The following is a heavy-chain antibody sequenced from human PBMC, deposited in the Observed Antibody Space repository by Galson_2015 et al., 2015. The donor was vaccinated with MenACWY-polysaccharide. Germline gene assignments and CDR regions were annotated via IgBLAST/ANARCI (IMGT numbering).Heavy chain of an antibody. CDR3: AREGSRIVFHAFDV. CDR1: GSRFSNSG. CDR2: IPYDGSQK. V-gene: IGHV3-30*12. D-gene: IGHD3-10*02. J-gene: IGHJ3*01. Sequence: SLRLSCAASGSRFSNSGMHWVRQAPGKGLEWVAVIPYDGSQKQYIDSVKGRFTISRDNSKHTLYLEMNSLRAEDTALYYCAREGSRIVFHAFDVWGQGTMVIVSS.